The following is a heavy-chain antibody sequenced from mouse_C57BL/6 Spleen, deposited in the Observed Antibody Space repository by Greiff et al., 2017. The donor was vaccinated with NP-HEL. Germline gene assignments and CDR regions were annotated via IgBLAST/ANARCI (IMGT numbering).Heavy chain of an antibody. Sequence: EVQLVESGGGLVKPGGSLKLSCAASGFTFSSYTMSWVRQTPEKRLEWVATISGGGGNTSYPDSVKGRFTLSRDNAKNTRYLQKSSLRSEDTAVYYCARPNYYGSSYWYYEGWGTGTTVTVSS. CDR3: ARPNYYGSSYWYYEG. CDR2: ISGGGGNT. D-gene: IGHD1-1*01. J-gene: IGHJ1*03. CDR1: GFTFSSYT. V-gene: IGHV5-9*04.